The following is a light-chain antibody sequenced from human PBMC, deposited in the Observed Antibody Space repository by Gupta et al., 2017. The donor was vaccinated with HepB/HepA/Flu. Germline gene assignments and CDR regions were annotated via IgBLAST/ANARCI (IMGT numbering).Light chain of an antibody. Sequence: QSVLTQPPSLSGIPGQTVTIACSGSTSNIESNTVYWYQQLPGAAHKLLIYTNNQRPSGVPGRFSGSRSGTSASLAISGLQSEDEADYYCASWDDSLDGHVLGTGTKVTVL. V-gene: IGLV1-44*01. J-gene: IGLJ1*01. CDR3: ASWDDSLDGHV. CDR1: TSNIESNT. CDR2: TNN.